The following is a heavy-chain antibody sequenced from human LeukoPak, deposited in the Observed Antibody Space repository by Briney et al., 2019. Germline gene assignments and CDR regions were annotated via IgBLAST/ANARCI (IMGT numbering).Heavy chain of an antibody. V-gene: IGHV3-30*04. CDR1: GFTFSGYA. CDR2: ISYDGSNK. J-gene: IGHJ4*02. Sequence: PGRSLRLSCAASGFTFSGYAMHWVRQAPGKGLEWVAVISYDGSNKYYADSVKGRFTISRDNSKNTLYLQMNSLRAEDTAVYYCATNNWNYGGADYWGQGTLVTVSS. CDR3: ATNNWNYGGADY. D-gene: IGHD1-7*01.